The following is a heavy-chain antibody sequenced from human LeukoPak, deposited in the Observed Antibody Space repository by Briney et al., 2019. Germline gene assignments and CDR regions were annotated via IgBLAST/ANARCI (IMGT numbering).Heavy chain of an antibody. V-gene: IGHV3-20*01. Sequence: GGSLRLSCAASGFTFDDYGMSWVRQAPGKGLEWVSGINWNGGGTSYADSVKGRFTISRDNAKNSLYLQMNSLRAEDTALYHCGRSSGPHSWPGPDYGGQETLVTVSS. D-gene: IGHD2-15*01. CDR1: GFTFDDYG. CDR2: INWNGGGT. J-gene: IGHJ4*02. CDR3: GRSSGPHSWPGPDY.